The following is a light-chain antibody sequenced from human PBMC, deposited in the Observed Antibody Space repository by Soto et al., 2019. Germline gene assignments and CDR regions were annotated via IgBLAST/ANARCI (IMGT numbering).Light chain of an antibody. V-gene: IGLV1-40*01. CDR2: GNS. CDR1: SSNIGAGYD. Sequence: QSVLTQPPSVSGAPGQRVTLSCTGSSSNIGAGYDVHWYQQLPGTAPKLLIYGNSNRPSGVPDRFSGSKSGTSASLAITGLQAEDEADYYCQSYDSSLTEDYVFGTGTKLTVL. J-gene: IGLJ1*01. CDR3: QSYDSSLTEDYV.